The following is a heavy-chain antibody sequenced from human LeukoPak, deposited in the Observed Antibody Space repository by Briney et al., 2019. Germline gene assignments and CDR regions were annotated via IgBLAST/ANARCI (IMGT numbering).Heavy chain of an antibody. D-gene: IGHD6-25*01. CDR3: AKGGCSIAAYYYYYYMDV. V-gene: IGHV3-23*01. CDR2: ISGSGGST. CDR1: GGSISSYY. J-gene: IGHJ6*03. Sequence: PSETLSLTCTVSGGSISSYYWSWIRQPPGKGLEWVSAISGSGGSTYYADSVKGRFTISRDNSKNTLYLQMNSLRAEDTAVYYCAKGGCSIAAYYYYYYMDVWGKGTTVTVSS.